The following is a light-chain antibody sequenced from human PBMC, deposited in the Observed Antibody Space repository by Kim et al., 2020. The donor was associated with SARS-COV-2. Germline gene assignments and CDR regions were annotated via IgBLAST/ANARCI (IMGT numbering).Light chain of an antibody. CDR3: QSYDSSTHVV. CDR2: EDN. Sequence: KTVTISCTGSRGSIASNYVQWYQQRPGSAPTTVIYEDNQSPSGVPDRFSGSIDSSSNSASLTISGLKTEDEADYYCQSYDSSTHVVFGGGTQLTVL. V-gene: IGLV6-57*02. CDR1: RGSIASNY. J-gene: IGLJ2*01.